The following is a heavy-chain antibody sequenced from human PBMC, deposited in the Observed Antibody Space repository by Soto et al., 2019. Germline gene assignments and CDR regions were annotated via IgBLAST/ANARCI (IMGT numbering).Heavy chain of an antibody. V-gene: IGHV1-2*04. CDR2: INPTGGVT. D-gene: IGHD5-12*01. CDR1: GDSFNDYY. CDR3: ARESGGATATLDYYYFYMDV. Sequence: QVQLVQSGAEVRKPGASVTVSCRSSGDSFNDYYIHWVRQAPGQGLGGMGWINPTGGVTKYAQKFQGWVSMTRDTSIRTVYMQLSRLRSDDTAVYYCARESGGATATLDYYYFYMDVWGTGTTVTVSS. J-gene: IGHJ6*03.